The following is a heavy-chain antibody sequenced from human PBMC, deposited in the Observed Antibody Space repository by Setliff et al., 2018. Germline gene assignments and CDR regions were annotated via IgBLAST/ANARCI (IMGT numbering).Heavy chain of an antibody. CDR2: IIPIFGTA. J-gene: IGHJ6*02. Sequence: GASVKVSCKASGGTFSSYAISWVRQAPGQGLEWMGGIIPIFGTANYAQKFQGRVTITADESTSTAYMELSSLRSEDTAVYYCARDLIDPDYRAYLSFYYYGMDVWGQGTTVTVSS. CDR1: GGTFSSYA. D-gene: IGHD4-17*01. V-gene: IGHV1-69*13. CDR3: ARDLIDPDYRAYLSFYYYGMDV.